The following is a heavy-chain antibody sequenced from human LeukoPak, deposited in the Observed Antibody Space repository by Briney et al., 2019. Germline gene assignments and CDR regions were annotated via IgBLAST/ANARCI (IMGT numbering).Heavy chain of an antibody. V-gene: IGHV3-11*01. Sequence: GGSLRLSCAASGFTFSDYYMSWIRQAPGKGLEWVSYISRSGSTIYYADSVKGRFTISRDNAKNSLYLQMSSLRAEDTAVYYCARGTIAAAGHYYYYGMDVWGQGTTVTVSS. D-gene: IGHD6-13*01. CDR3: ARGTIAAAGHYYYYGMDV. J-gene: IGHJ6*02. CDR1: GFTFSDYY. CDR2: ISRSGSTI.